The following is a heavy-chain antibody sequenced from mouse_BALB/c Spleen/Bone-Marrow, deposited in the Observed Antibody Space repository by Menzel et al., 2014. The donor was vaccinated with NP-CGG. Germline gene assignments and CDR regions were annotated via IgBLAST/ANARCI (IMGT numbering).Heavy chain of an antibody. J-gene: IGHJ1*01. D-gene: IGHD1-1*01. CDR3: ARRYYGYWYFDV. CDR1: GFTFSTYA. V-gene: IGHV5-6-5*01. Sequence: EVKLVESGGGLVKPGGSLKLSCAASGFTFSTYAMSWVRQTPEKRLEWVASIYSGGSTYYPDSVKGRFTISRDNARNILYLQMNSLRSEDTATYYCARRYYGYWYFDVWGAGTTVTVSS. CDR2: IYSGGST.